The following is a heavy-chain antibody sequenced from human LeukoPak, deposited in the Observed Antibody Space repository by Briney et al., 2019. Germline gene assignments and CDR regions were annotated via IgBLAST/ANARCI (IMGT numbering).Heavy chain of an antibody. Sequence: GGSLRLSCAASGFTFSSYAMHWVRQAPGKGLVWVSRINSDGSSTSYADSVKGRFTISRDNAKNTLYLQMNSLRAEDTAVYYCARGPPRNIIAAAGTLGYWGQGTLVTVSS. J-gene: IGHJ4*02. CDR3: ARGPPRNIIAAAGTLGY. CDR2: INSDGSST. CDR1: GFTFSSYA. V-gene: IGHV3-74*01. D-gene: IGHD6-13*01.